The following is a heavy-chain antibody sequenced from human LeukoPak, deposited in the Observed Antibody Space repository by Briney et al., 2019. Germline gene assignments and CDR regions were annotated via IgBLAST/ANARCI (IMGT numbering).Heavy chain of an antibody. J-gene: IGHJ6*03. D-gene: IGHD3-22*01. CDR3: FAGSVDSSGYLAYYYMDV. Sequence: LRLSCAASGFTFNDYYMSWIRQAPGKGLEWLGSIYHSGSTYYNPSLKSRVTISVDTSKNQFSLKLSSVTAADTAVYYCFAGSVDSSGYLAYYYMDVWGKGTTVTVSS. V-gene: IGHV4-38-2*01. CDR2: IYHSGST. CDR1: GFTFNDYY.